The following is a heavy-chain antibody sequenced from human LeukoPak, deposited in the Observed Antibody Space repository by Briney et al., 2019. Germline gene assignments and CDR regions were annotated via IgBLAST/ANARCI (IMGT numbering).Heavy chain of an antibody. CDR2: TYYRSKWYN. CDR3: ARAGSGWYVAGAHYYYYYGMDV. Sequence: PSQTLSLTCAISGDSVSSNSAAWNWIRQSPSRGLEWLVRTYYRSKWYNDYAVSVKSRITINPDTSKNQFSLQLNSVTPEDTAVYYCARAGSGWYVAGAHYYYYYGMDVWGQGTTVTVSS. D-gene: IGHD6-19*01. V-gene: IGHV6-1*01. CDR1: GDSVSSNSAA. J-gene: IGHJ6*02.